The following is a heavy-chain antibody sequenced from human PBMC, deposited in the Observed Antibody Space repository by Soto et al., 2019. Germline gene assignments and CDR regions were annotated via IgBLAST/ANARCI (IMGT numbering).Heavy chain of an antibody. V-gene: IGHV3-48*02. D-gene: IGHD6-19*01. CDR3: ARDPSPDSSGWYYFDY. CDR2: LGTSGTPV. Sequence: EVQLEESGGALVQPGGSLRLSCAASGFTFKTYNMNWVRQAPGEGLEWVSYLGTSGTPVYYADSVKGRFTISRDNAKNSLFLQMHSLRDEDTALYFCARDPSPDSSGWYYFDYWGQGTLVTVSS. J-gene: IGHJ4*02. CDR1: GFTFKTYN.